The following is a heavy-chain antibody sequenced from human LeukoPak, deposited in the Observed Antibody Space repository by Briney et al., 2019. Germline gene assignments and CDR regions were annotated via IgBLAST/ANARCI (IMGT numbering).Heavy chain of an antibody. CDR1: GGSVSSSTNY. CDR3: ARDLRDKRFTLVRGTPITHYYYYYMDV. J-gene: IGHJ6*03. CDR2: IYYSGST. Sequence: SETLSLTCTVSGGSVSSSTNYWGWIRQPPGKGLEWIGTIYYSGSTYYNPSLKSRVSLSVDTSKNQFSLKLSSVTAADTAVYYCARDLRDKRFTLVRGTPITHYYYYYMDVWGKGTTVTVSS. D-gene: IGHD3-10*01. V-gene: IGHV4-39*07.